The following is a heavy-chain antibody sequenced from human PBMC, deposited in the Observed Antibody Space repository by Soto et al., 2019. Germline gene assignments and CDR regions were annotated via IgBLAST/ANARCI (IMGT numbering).Heavy chain of an antibody. J-gene: IGHJ6*02. D-gene: IGHD2-2*01. CDR1: GGSISSGGYY. CDR2: IYYSGST. V-gene: IGHV4-61*08. Sequence: SETLSLTCTVSGGSISSGGYYWSWIRQPPGKGLEWIGYIYYSGSTNYNPSLKSRVTISVDTSKNQFSLKLSSVTAADTAVYYCARLHGYCISSSCHGHYAMDVWGQGTTVTVSS. CDR3: ARLHGYCISSSCHGHYAMDV.